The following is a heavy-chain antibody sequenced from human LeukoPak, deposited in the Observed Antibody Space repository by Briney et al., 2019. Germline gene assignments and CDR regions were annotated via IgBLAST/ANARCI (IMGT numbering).Heavy chain of an antibody. V-gene: IGHV4-4*07. Sequence: SETLSLTCTVSGGSISNYCWSCIRQPAGKGLEWIGRICNSGSTNYNPSLKSQVTMSVDTSKNQFSLKLTSVTAADTAVYYCAEGGQWLRVWGQGTLVTVSS. CDR1: GGSISNYC. CDR3: AEGGQWLRV. CDR2: ICNSGST. D-gene: IGHD6-19*01. J-gene: IGHJ4*02.